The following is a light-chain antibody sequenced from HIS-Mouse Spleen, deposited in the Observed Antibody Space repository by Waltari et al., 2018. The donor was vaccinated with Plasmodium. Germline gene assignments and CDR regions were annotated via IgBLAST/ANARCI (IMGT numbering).Light chain of an antibody. J-gene: IGKJ3*01. CDR1: QSVSSN. CDR3: QQYNNWSFT. V-gene: IGKV3-15*01. CDR2: GAS. Sequence: EIVMTQSPATLSVSPGERATLSCRASQSVSSNLAWYQQKPGQAPRLLIYGASTRATGIPARCSGRGSATEFTLTISSLQSEDFAVYYCQQYNNWSFTFGPGTKVDIK.